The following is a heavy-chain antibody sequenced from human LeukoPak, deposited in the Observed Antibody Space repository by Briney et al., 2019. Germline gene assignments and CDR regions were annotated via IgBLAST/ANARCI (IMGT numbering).Heavy chain of an antibody. D-gene: IGHD6-13*01. CDR3: AGEYSSSWYFDY. CDR1: GFTFSSYA. Sequence: GGSLRLSCAASGFTFSSYAMHWVRQAPGKALEWVAVISYDGSNKYYADSVKGRFTISRDNSKNTLYLQMNSLRAEDTAVYYCAGEYSSSWYFDYWGQGTLVTVSS. CDR2: ISYDGSNK. V-gene: IGHV3-30-3*01. J-gene: IGHJ4*02.